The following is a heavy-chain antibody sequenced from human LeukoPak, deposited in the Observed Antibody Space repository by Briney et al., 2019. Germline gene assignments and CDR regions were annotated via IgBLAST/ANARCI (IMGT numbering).Heavy chain of an antibody. V-gene: IGHV4-39*01. Sequence: PSETLSLTGTVSGGSISSSIYYWGWIRQPPGKGLEWIGSIYYSGSTYYNPSLKSRVTISVDTSKNQFSLRLSSVTAADTAVYYCARLDCSSTSCRYNPPYYYYGMDVWGQGTTVTVSS. CDR2: IYYSGST. J-gene: IGHJ6*02. CDR3: ARLDCSSTSCRYNPPYYYYGMDV. D-gene: IGHD2-2*01. CDR1: GGSISSSIYY.